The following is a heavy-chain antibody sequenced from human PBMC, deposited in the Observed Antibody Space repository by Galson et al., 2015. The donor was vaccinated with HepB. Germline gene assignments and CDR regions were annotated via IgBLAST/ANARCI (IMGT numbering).Heavy chain of an antibody. Sequence: SLRLSCAASGFTFSGSAMHWVRQASGKGLEWVGRIRSKANSYATAYAASVKGRFTISRDDSKNTAHLQMNSLKTEDTAVYYCTRRDSSWYGMDVWGQGTTVTVSS. V-gene: IGHV3-73*01. CDR1: GFTFSGSA. CDR2: IRSKANSYAT. D-gene: IGHD6-13*01. CDR3: TRRDSSWYGMDV. J-gene: IGHJ6*02.